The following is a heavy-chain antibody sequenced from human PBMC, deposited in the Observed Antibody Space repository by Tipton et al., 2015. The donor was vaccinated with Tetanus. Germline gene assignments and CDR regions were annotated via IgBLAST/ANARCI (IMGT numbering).Heavy chain of an antibody. CDR3: AKDIGDIVVVPTAPAFDI. J-gene: IGHJ3*02. V-gene: IGHV3-9*01. CDR2: ISWNVGSI. Sequence: SLRLSCAASGFTFDDYAMHWVRQAPGKGLEWVSGISWNVGSIGYADSVKGRFTISRDNAKSSLYLQMNSLRAEDTAFYYCAKDIGDIVVVPTAPAFDIWGQGTMVTVSS. D-gene: IGHD2-2*01. CDR1: GFTFDDYA.